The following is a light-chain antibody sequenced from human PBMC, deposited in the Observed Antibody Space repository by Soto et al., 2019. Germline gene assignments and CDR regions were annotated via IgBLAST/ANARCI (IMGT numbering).Light chain of an antibody. V-gene: IGLV2-14*01. Sequence: QSALTQPASVSGSPGQSITISCTGTSSDVGGYNYVSWYQQNPGKAPKLMIYEVSNRPPGVSNRFSGSKSGNTASLTISGLQAEDEADYYCSSYTSSSTLIFGGGTKVTVL. CDR1: SSDVGGYNY. CDR2: EVS. J-gene: IGLJ2*01. CDR3: SSYTSSSTLI.